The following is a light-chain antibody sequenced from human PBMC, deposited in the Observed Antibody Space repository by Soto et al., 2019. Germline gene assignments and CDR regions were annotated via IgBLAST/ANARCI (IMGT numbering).Light chain of an antibody. Sequence: PGDRVTLSCRASQSVSSSYLTWYQQKPGQAPRLLIYGASTRATSIPARFSGSGSGTDFTLTISSLQPGDFAVYYCQQDYTRFTFGPGTKVDIK. J-gene: IGKJ3*01. CDR1: QSVSSSY. V-gene: IGKV3D-7*01. CDR2: GAS. CDR3: QQDYTRFT.